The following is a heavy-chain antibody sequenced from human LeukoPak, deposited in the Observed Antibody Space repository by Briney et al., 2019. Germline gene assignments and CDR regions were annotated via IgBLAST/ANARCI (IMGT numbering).Heavy chain of an antibody. Sequence: GGSLRLSCAASGFTFSSYSMNWVRQAPGKGLEWVSYISSSSSTIYYADSVKGRFTISRDNAKNSLYLQMSSLRDEDTAVYYCARDLFIAAAGTEDYWGQGTLVTVSS. D-gene: IGHD6-13*01. CDR1: GFTFSSYS. CDR3: ARDLFIAAAGTEDY. V-gene: IGHV3-48*02. J-gene: IGHJ4*02. CDR2: ISSSSSTI.